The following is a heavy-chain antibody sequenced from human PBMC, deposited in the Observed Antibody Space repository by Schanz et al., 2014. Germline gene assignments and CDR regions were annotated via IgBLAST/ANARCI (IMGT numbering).Heavy chain of an antibody. CDR2: ISAYSGNS. CDR1: GYTLTGFG. D-gene: IGHD1-26*01. V-gene: IGHV1-18*01. CDR3: ARFNSGSHSPPYYYYGMDV. Sequence: QVQLVQSGAEVKKPGASVKVSCKASGYTLTGFGVSWVRQAPGQGREWMGWISAYSGNSKYAQKLQGRVTMTTDTSTNTAYMELRSLTSDDTAMYYCARFNSGSHSPPYYYYGMDVWGQGTTVTVSS. J-gene: IGHJ6*02.